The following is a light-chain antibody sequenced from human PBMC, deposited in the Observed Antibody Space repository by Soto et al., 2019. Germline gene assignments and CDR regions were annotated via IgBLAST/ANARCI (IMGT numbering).Light chain of an antibody. V-gene: IGLV1-44*01. J-gene: IGLJ2*01. CDR2: INI. CDR1: DSNIGGNT. CDR3: EARYDSLNGVV. Sequence: QSVLTQPPSASGPPGHRATISGSGSDSNIGGNTVNWYQQVPGAAPKLFIFINIQLPPGIPDRFSGSKSCTSASLAISGLQSEDEAYYYCEARYDSLNGVVFGGGTKVTVL.